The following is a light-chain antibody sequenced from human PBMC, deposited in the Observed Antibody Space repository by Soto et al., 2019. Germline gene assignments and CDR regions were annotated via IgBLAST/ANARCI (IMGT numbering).Light chain of an antibody. Sequence: EIVMTQSPATLSVSPGERATLSCRASQSVSGNLAWYQQKPDQAPRLLIYGASTRATGIPARFSGSGSGTDFTLTISSLQSEDFAVYYCQQYNNWPPTFGQGTRLEIK. V-gene: IGKV3-15*01. CDR2: GAS. CDR3: QQYNNWPPT. J-gene: IGKJ5*01. CDR1: QSVSGN.